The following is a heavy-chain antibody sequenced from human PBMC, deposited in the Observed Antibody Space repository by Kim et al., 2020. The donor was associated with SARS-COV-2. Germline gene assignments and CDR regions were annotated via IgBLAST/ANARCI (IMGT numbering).Heavy chain of an antibody. J-gene: IGHJ4*02. CDR3: AGDGGPTDY. CDR2: GRT. D-gene: IGHD3-16*01. V-gene: IGHV4-59*01. Sequence: GRTNYNPPLKNRVTISVDTSKNQFSLKLSSVTAADTAVYYCAGDGGPTDYWGQGTLVTVSS.